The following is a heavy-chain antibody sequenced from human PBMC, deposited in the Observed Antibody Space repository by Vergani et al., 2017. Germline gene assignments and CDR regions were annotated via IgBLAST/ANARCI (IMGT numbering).Heavy chain of an antibody. CDR1: GYTFTDHY. CDR2: VDPEDGET. Sequence: EVQLVQSGAEVKKPGATMKISCKVSGYTFTDHYMHWVNQAPGKGLEWMGLVDPEDGETIYAEKFKGRVTIAAEPSTDTAQLELSSRRSEDTAVYYCATPQTVTTGGMEVWVQGTTVSVSS. D-gene: IGHD4-17*01. J-gene: IGHJ6*02. V-gene: IGHV1-69-2*01. CDR3: ATPQTVTTGGMEV.